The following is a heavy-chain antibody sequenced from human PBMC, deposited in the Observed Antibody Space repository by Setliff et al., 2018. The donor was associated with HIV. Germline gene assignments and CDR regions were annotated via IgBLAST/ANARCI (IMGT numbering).Heavy chain of an antibody. D-gene: IGHD3-10*01. Sequence: SETLSLTCTVSGDSISRGGYYWGWIRQPPGKGLEWIGNILYGGSTYYNLSLKSRITMSVDTSKNRFSLELSSVTATDTAVYYCARPQGGLGGGAWFDPWGQGILVTVSS. CDR3: ARPQGGLGGGAWFDP. V-gene: IGHV4-39*01. J-gene: IGHJ5*02. CDR2: ILYGGST. CDR1: GDSISRGGYY.